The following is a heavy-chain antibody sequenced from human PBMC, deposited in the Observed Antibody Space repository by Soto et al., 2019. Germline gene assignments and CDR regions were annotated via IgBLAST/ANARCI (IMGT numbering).Heavy chain of an antibody. J-gene: IGHJ6*04. CDR2: MNPNSGNT. D-gene: IGHD2-15*01. CDR1: GYTFTSYD. V-gene: IGHV1-8*01. CDR3: ARGRWKHQPGPLAV. Sequence: ASVKVSCKASGYTFTSYDINWGRQASGQGLEWMGWMNPNSGNTGYAQKFQGRVTMTRNTSISTAYMELSSLRSEDTAVYYCARGRWKHQPGPLAVWAKGTTDTVSS.